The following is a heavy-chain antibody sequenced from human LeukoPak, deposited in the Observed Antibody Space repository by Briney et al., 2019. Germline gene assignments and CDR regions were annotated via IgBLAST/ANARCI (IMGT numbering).Heavy chain of an antibody. CDR3: AKGLNYESSAAFDY. Sequence: GGSLRLSCTASGFAFSSYAMTCVRQAPGKGLEWVSGISGSGGSTYYADSVKGRFTISRDNSRNTLYLQMNSLRAADTAVYYCAKGLNYESSAAFDYWGQGTLVTVSS. CDR1: GFAFSSYA. CDR2: ISGSGGST. V-gene: IGHV3-23*01. J-gene: IGHJ4*02. D-gene: IGHD3-22*01.